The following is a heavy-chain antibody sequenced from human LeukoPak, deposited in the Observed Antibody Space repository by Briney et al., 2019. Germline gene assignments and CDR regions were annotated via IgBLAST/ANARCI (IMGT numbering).Heavy chain of an antibody. V-gene: IGHV3-7*01. Sequence: GGTLRLSCAASGFTFSSYWMSWIRQAPGKGMEWVANIKQDGSEKYYVDSVKGRFTISRDNAKTSLYLQMNSLRAEATAVYYGARERVAVAGLFNYWGQGTLGTVSA. J-gene: IGHJ4*02. D-gene: IGHD6-19*01. CDR3: ARERVAVAGLFNY. CDR2: IKQDGSEK. CDR1: GFTFSSYW.